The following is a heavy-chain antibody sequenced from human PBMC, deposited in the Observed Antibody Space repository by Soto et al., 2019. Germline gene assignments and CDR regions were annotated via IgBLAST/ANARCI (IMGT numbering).Heavy chain of an antibody. V-gene: IGHV1-8*01. CDR2: MNPNSGNT. Sequence: ASVKVSCKASGYTFTSYDSNWVRQATGQGLEWMGWMNPNSGNTGYAQKFQGRVTMTRNTSISTAYMELSSLRSEDTAVYYCARSIVVVPADAFDIWGQGTMVTDS. D-gene: IGHD2-2*01. CDR3: ARSIVVVPADAFDI. CDR1: GYTFTSYD. J-gene: IGHJ3*02.